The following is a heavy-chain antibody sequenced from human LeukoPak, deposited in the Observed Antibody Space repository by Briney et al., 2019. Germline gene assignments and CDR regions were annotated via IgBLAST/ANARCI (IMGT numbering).Heavy chain of an antibody. CDR3: ARGGSRYYSPGDY. Sequence: ASVKVSCKASGYTFTVYYIQWVRQAPGQGLEWMGWINPNTGVTKYAQKFQGRVTLTRDTSISTAYMELRGLTSDDTAVYYCARGGSRYYSPGDYWGQRSLVTVSS. CDR2: INPNTGVT. D-gene: IGHD3-9*01. CDR1: GYTFTVYY. V-gene: IGHV1-2*02. J-gene: IGHJ4*02.